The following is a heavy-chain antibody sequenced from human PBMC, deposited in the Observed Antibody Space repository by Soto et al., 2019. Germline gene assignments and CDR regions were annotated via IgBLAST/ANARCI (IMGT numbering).Heavy chain of an antibody. CDR1: GYTFTSYG. CDR3: ARVEGIAAAGPGYYYYGMDV. V-gene: IGHV1-18*01. D-gene: IGHD6-13*01. J-gene: IGHJ6*02. CDR2: ISAYNGNT. Sequence: ASVKVSCKASGYTFTSYGISWVRQAPGQGLEWMGWISAYNGNTNYAQKLQGRVTMTTDTSTSTAYMELRSLRSDDTAVYYCARVEGIAAAGPGYYYYGMDVWGQGTTVTVSS.